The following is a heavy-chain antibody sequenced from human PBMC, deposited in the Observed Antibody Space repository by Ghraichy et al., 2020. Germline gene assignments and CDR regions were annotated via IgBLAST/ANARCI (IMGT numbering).Heavy chain of an antibody. CDR3: AREWEGYCSGGSCYSRNFDY. CDR1: GGSISSYY. J-gene: IGHJ4*02. CDR2: IYYSGST. Sequence: SETLSLTCTVSGGSISSYYWSWIRQPPGKGLEWIGYIYYSGSTNYNPSLKSRVTISVDTSKNQFSLKLSSVTAADTAVYYCAREWEGYCSGGSCYSRNFDYWGQGTLVTVSS. D-gene: IGHD2-15*01. V-gene: IGHV4-59*01.